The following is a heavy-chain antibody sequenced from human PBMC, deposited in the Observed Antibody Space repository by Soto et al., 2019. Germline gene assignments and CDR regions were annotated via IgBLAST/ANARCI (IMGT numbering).Heavy chain of an antibody. Sequence: PGESLKISCKGAGYSFTTYWIGWVRQMPGKGLEWMGIIYPGDSDTRYSPSFQGQVTISADKSISTAYLQWSSLKASDTAMYYCARRGYCRAGCSSSEYFQHWGQGTLVTVSS. D-gene: IGHD2-15*01. CDR3: ARRGYCRAGCSSSEYFQH. V-gene: IGHV5-51*01. CDR2: IYPGDSDT. CDR1: GYSFTTYW. J-gene: IGHJ1*01.